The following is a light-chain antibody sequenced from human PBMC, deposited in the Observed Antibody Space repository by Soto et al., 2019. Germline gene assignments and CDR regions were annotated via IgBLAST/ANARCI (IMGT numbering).Light chain of an antibody. J-gene: IGKJ2*01. CDR3: QQHGGSPPYT. CDR2: GTS. Sequence: EVVLTQSPGTLSLSPGDRATVSCRASQTVHSSFFAWYQQKGGQAPRLLIYGTSNRAAGIPDRFSAHGSGTDFTLTIDGLEPDDFALYFCQQHGGSPPYTFGRGTRVEI. CDR1: QTVHSSF. V-gene: IGKV3-20*01.